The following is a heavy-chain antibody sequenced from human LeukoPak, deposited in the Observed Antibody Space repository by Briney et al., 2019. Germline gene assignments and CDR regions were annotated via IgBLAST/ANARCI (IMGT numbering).Heavy chain of an antibody. Sequence: GASVKVSCKASGYTFTSYAMHWVRQAPGQRLEWMGWINAGTGNTKYSQKFQGRVTITRDTSASTAYMELSSLRSEDTAVYYCASSGYYSDAFDIWGQGTMVTVSS. CDR3: ASSGYYSDAFDI. J-gene: IGHJ3*02. D-gene: IGHD3-22*01. CDR2: INAGTGNT. CDR1: GYTFTSYA. V-gene: IGHV1-3*01.